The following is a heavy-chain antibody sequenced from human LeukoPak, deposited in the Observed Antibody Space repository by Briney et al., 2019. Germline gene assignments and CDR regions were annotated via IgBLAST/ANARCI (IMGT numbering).Heavy chain of an antibody. Sequence: GESLKISCKGSGYSFTSYWIGWVRQMAGKGLEWMGIIYPGDSDTRYSPSFQGQVTISADKSISTAYLQWSSLKASDTAMYYCARRPTDPPAAFDIWGQGTMVTVSS. CDR1: GYSFTSYW. J-gene: IGHJ3*02. V-gene: IGHV5-51*01. CDR2: IYPGDSDT. CDR3: ARRPTDPPAAFDI.